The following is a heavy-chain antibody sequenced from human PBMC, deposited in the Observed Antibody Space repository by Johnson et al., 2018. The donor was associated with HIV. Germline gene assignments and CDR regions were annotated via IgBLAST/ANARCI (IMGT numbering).Heavy chain of an antibody. J-gene: IGHJ3*02. V-gene: IGHV3-30*03. CDR2: ISYDGSNK. CDR3: ARGNTFDI. Sequence: QMLLVESGGGVVQPGRSLRLSCAASGFTFSSYGMHWVRQAPGKGLEWVAVISYDGSNKYYADSVKGRFTISRDHAKNSLHLQMNSLTAGDTAVYYCARGNTFDIWGQGTMVTVSS. CDR1: GFTFSSYG.